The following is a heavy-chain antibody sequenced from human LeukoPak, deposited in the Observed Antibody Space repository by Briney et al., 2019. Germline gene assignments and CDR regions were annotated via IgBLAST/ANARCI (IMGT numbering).Heavy chain of an antibody. CDR2: IYYHENT. CDR3: ARRAYSAAYWKHFDY. V-gene: IGHV4-39*01. Sequence: NPGGSLRLSCAASGFTFSSYEMNWVRQAPGKGLEWIGSIYYHENTYYNSSLKSRVTISVDTSKNQFSLKLNSVTAADTAVYFCARRAYSAAYWKHFDYWGQGTLVTVSS. J-gene: IGHJ4*02. D-gene: IGHD1-1*01. CDR1: GFTFSSYE.